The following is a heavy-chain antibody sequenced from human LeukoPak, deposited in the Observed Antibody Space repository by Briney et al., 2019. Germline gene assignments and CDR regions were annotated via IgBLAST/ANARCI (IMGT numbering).Heavy chain of an antibody. D-gene: IGHD3-22*01. J-gene: IGHJ4*02. CDR1: GYTFTGYY. Sequence: ASVKVSCKTSGYTFTGYYMHWVRQAPGQGLEWLGWINPNSGGTNYAQKFQDRVTMTGDTSISTAYMELSRLTPDDTAVYYCARAPMIVVVFPPRLDYWGQGTLVTVSS. V-gene: IGHV1-2*02. CDR3: ARAPMIVVVFPPRLDY. CDR2: INPNSGGT.